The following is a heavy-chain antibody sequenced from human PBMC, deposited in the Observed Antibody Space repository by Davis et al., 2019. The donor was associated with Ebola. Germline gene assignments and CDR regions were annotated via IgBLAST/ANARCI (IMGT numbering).Heavy chain of an antibody. CDR2: IYYSGST. V-gene: IGHV4-59*12. J-gene: IGHJ3*02. CDR1: GGSISSYY. D-gene: IGHD4-17*01. CDR3: ARVPNYGDHNRIAFDI. Sequence: PGGSLRLSCTVSGGSISSYYWSWIRQPPGKGLEWIGYIYYSGSTNYNPSLKSRVTISVDTSKNQFSLKLSSVTAADTAVYYCARVPNYGDHNRIAFDIWGQGTMVTVSS.